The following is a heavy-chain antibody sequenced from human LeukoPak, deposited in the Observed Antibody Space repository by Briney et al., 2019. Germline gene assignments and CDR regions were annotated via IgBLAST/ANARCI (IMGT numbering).Heavy chain of an antibody. Sequence: GGSLRLSCAASGFTFSSYAMSWVRQAPGKGLEWVSVIYSGGSTYYADSVKGRFTISRDNSKNTLYLQMNSLRAEDTAVYYCAAWGVVVPAAMGRPYYYYGMDVWGKGTTVTVSS. V-gene: IGHV3-53*01. CDR3: AAWGVVVPAAMGRPYYYYGMDV. CDR1: GFTFSSYA. J-gene: IGHJ6*04. CDR2: IYSGGST. D-gene: IGHD2-2*01.